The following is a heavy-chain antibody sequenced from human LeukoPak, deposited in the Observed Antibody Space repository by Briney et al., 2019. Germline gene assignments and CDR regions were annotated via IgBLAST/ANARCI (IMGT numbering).Heavy chain of an antibody. V-gene: IGHV3-30*04. D-gene: IGHD6-19*01. J-gene: IGHJ4*02. CDR1: GFTFGSYA. CDR2: ISYDGSNK. Sequence: GGSLRLSCAASGFTFGSYAMHWVRQAPGKGLEWVAVISYDGSNKYYADSVKGRFTISRDNSKNTLYLQMNSLRAEDTAVYYCARDYTSVAGFRFDYWGQGTLVTVSS. CDR3: ARDYTSVAGFRFDY.